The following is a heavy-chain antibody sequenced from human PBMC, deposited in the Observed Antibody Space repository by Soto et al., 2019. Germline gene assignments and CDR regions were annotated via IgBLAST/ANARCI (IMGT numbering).Heavy chain of an antibody. CDR1: GVPIDQYY. CDR3: AGGIQPPTLSPWDV. CDR2: ILHRGGT. D-gene: IGHD1-1*01. Sequence: PSETLSLTCHVSGVPIDQYYWTWIRQSPGRGLEWIGDILHRGGTNYNPSLKSRVTISADVSESLVSLTMTSVTDADTAHYYCAGGIQPPTLSPWDVWGPGTSVTVSS. J-gene: IGHJ6*01. V-gene: IGHV4-59*01.